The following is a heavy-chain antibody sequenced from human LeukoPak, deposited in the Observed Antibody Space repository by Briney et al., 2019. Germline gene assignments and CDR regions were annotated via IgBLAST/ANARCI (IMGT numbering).Heavy chain of an antibody. CDR2: IRAYNGNT. Sequence: ASVKVSCKASGYTFTSYGISWVRQAPGQGLEWMGWIRAYNGNTNYAQKLQGRVTMTTDTSTSTAYMELRSLRSDDTAVYYCARDRGSGWWDDWFDPWGQGTLVTVSS. CDR3: ARDRGSGWWDDWFDP. V-gene: IGHV1-18*01. CDR1: GYTFTSYG. J-gene: IGHJ5*02. D-gene: IGHD6-19*01.